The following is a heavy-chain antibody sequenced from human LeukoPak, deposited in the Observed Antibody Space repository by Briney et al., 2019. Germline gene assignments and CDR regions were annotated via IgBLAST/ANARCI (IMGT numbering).Heavy chain of an antibody. Sequence: GGSLRLSCAASGFTFSSYAMSWVRQAPGKGLEWVSAISGSGGSTYYADSVKGRFTISRENSKNTLYLQMNSLRAEDTAVYYCAKDGYCSSTSCYAGDAFDIWGQGTMVTVSS. CDR2: ISGSGGST. J-gene: IGHJ3*02. CDR3: AKDGYCSSTSCYAGDAFDI. CDR1: GFTFSSYA. D-gene: IGHD2-2*03. V-gene: IGHV3-23*01.